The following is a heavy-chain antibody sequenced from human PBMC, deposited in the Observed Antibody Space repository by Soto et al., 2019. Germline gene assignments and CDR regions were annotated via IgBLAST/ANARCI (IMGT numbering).Heavy chain of an antibody. CDR2: IIPICGKE. CDR3: ARQGAALTDYYYGMDL. V-gene: IGHV1-69*12. J-gene: IGHJ6*02. Sequence: QVQLVQSGAEVKKPGSSVKVSCKASGGTFSSYAISWVRQAPGQGLEWRGGIIPICGKENYAQKFQGRVTIIEDESTSTAYMELSILRSEDTAVYYCARQGAALTDYYYGMDLCGQGTTVTVCS. D-gene: IGHD3-9*01. CDR1: GGTFSSYA.